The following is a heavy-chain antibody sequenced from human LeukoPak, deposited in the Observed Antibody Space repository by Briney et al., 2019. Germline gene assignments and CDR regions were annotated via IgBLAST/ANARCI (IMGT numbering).Heavy chain of an antibody. V-gene: IGHV1-2*02. CDR2: INPNSGGT. D-gene: IGHD3-9*01. J-gene: IGHJ4*02. CDR3: ARAYYDVLTGYYIDY. Sequence: RRASVKVSCKASGYTFTGYYMHWVRQAPGQGLEWMGWINPNSGGTNYAQKFQGRVTMTRDTSISTAYMELSRLRSDDTAVYYCARAYYDVLTGYYIDYWGQGTLVTVSS. CDR1: GYTFTGYY.